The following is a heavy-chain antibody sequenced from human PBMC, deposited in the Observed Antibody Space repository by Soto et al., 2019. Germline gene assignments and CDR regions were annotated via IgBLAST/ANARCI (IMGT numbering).Heavy chain of an antibody. J-gene: IGHJ5*02. Sequence: EVQLVESGGGLTQPGGSLRLSCVGSGFSFSMYGMNWVRQAPGKGLEWVSHIGGSGSTKYYTGSVKGRFIISRDNAKNTLYMEMNSLRDEETAVYYWARDAYDILTCYEYWFAPWGQGTLVTVS. V-gene: IGHV3-48*02. D-gene: IGHD3-9*01. CDR2: IGGSGSTK. CDR1: GFSFSMYG. CDR3: ARDAYDILTCYEYWFAP.